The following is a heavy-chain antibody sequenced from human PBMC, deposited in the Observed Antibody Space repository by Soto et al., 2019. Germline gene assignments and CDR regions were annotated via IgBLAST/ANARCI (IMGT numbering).Heavy chain of an antibody. CDR1: GYTCTSYA. Sequence: GASVKVSCKASGYTCTSYAMHWVRQAPGQRLEWMGWINAGNGNTKYSQKFQGRVTITRDTSASTAYMELSSLRSEDTAVYYCARGTYSSSPGPPTNWFDPWGQGTLVTVSS. CDR2: INAGNGNT. D-gene: IGHD6-13*01. V-gene: IGHV1-3*01. CDR3: ARGTYSSSPGPPTNWFDP. J-gene: IGHJ5*02.